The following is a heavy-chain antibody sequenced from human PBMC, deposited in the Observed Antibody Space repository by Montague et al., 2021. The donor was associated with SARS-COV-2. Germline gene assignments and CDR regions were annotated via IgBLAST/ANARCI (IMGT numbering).Heavy chain of an antibody. D-gene: IGHD3-10*02. CDR2: ISGGVGHT. Sequence: SLRLSCAASGFTFSTFAMSWVRQAPGRGLEWVSSISGGVGHTYYADSVKGRFSVSRDNSENTVYLHLNSLKDEDTATYYCSESFDSSCYMFERGPDSWGQGTLVIVSS. V-gene: IGHV3-23*01. CDR3: SESFDSSCYMFERGPDS. CDR1: GFTFSTFA. J-gene: IGHJ4*02.